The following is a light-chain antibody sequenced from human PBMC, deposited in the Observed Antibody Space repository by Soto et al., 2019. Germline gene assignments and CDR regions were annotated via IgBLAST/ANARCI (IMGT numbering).Light chain of an antibody. Sequence: SYELTQPPSVSVAPGKTATITCGGNNIGSKTVHWYQQKPGQAPVLVIYYDSDRPSGIPERFSGSNSGNTATLTISRVEAGDEADYYCQVWVSSSDHVVFGGGTKLTVL. V-gene: IGLV3-21*04. J-gene: IGLJ2*01. CDR1: NIGSKT. CDR3: QVWVSSSDHVV. CDR2: YDS.